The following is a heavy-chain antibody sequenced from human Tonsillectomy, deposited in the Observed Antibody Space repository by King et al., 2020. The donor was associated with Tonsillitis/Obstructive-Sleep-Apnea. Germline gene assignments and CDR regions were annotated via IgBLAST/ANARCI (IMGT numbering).Heavy chain of an antibody. V-gene: IGHV1-46*01. CDR3: ARDRDIVVLVAATPLGY. D-gene: IGHD2-15*01. CDR2: IYPSGGST. J-gene: IGHJ4*02. CDR1: GYTFTSYY. Sequence: VQLVESGAEVKKPGASVKVSCKASGYTFTSYYMHWVRQAPGQGLEWMGIIYPSGGSTSYARKFQGRVTMTRDTSTSTVYMELSSLRSEDTAVYYCARDRDIVVLVAATPLGYWGQGTLVTVSS.